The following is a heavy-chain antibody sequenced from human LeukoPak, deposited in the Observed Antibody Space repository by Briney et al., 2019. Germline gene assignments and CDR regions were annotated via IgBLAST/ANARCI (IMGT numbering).Heavy chain of an antibody. CDR1: GGSISSYY. Sequence: SGTLSLTCTVSGGSISSYYWSWIRQPPGKGLEWIGYIYYSGSTNYNPSLKSRVTISVDTSKNQFSLKLSSVTAADTAVYYCARRAVLLWFGESPDAFDIWGQGTMVTVSS. V-gene: IGHV4-59*08. CDR3: ARRAVLLWFGESPDAFDI. D-gene: IGHD3-10*01. CDR2: IYYSGST. J-gene: IGHJ3*02.